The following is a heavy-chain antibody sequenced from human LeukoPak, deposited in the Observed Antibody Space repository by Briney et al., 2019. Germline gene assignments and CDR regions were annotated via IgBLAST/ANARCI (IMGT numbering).Heavy chain of an antibody. J-gene: IGHJ4*02. CDR3: ASQPAVVDLDC. D-gene: IGHD5-18*01. CDR1: GFTFTSYW. CDR2: INPDGTKK. Sequence: GGSLRLSCAASGFTFTSYWMTWVRQAPGKGLDWVANINPDGTKKTYVDSVEGRFTISRDNAENSLHLQMNSLRVEDTAVYYCASQPAVVDLDCWGQGTLVTVSS. V-gene: IGHV3-7*01.